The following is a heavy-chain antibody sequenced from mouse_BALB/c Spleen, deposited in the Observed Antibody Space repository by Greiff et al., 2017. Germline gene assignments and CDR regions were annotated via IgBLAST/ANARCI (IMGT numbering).Heavy chain of an antibody. CDR1: GFTFSSYA. J-gene: IGHJ1*01. Sequence: VDSGGGLVMPGGSLILFCAASGFTFSSYAMSWVRQPPEKRLEWVASISSGGSTYYPDSVKDRFTISSDNARNILDLEMSSLRSEDTALYYFARGGSYYGSWYFDVWGAGTTVTVSS. CDR2: ISSGGST. CDR3: ARGGSYYGSWYFDV. D-gene: IGHD1-1*01. V-gene: IGHV5-6-5*01.